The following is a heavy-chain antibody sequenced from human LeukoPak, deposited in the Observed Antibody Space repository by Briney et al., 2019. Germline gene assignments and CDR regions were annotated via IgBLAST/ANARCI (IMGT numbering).Heavy chain of an antibody. Sequence: SETLSLTCTVSGGSISSYYWSWIRQPPGKGLEWIGYIYYSGSTNYNPSLKSRVTISVDMSKNQFSLKLSSVTAADTAVYYCARALGGCSGGSCGYYFDYWGQGTLVTVSS. V-gene: IGHV4-59*01. D-gene: IGHD2-15*01. CDR1: GGSISSYY. J-gene: IGHJ4*02. CDR2: IYYSGST. CDR3: ARALGGCSGGSCGYYFDY.